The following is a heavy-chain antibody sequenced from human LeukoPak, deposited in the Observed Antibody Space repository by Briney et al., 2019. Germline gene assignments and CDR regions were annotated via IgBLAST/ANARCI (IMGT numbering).Heavy chain of an antibody. Sequence: SETLSLTCAVSGGSISSGGYSWSWIRQPPGKGLEWIGYIYYSGSTYYNPSLKSRVTISVDTSKNQFSLKLSSVTAADTAVYYCARARGYSYGYKFDYWGQGTLVTVSS. J-gene: IGHJ4*02. CDR1: GGSISSGGYS. V-gene: IGHV4-30-4*07. CDR3: ARARGYSYGYKFDY. D-gene: IGHD5-18*01. CDR2: IYYSGST.